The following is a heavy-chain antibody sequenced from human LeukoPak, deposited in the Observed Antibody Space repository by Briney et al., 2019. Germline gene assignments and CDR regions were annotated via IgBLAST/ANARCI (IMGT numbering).Heavy chain of an antibody. Sequence: GGSLRPSCVASGFTFDDYAMHWVRQAPGKGLEWVAGINWNSVSAVYADSLKGRLTISRDNAKNSLFLQMNSLKTEDTAFYYCAKGARSSSGYTTDWGQGILVTVSS. CDR2: INWNSVSA. J-gene: IGHJ4*02. CDR1: GFTFDDYA. CDR3: AKGARSSSGYTTD. V-gene: IGHV3-9*01. D-gene: IGHD3-22*01.